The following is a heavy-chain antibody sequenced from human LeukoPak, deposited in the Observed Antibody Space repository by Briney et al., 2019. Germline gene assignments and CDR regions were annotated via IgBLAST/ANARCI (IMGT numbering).Heavy chain of an antibody. J-gene: IGHJ4*02. CDR3: ARNGGDNYGDLEY. CDR2: IRSDGSST. D-gene: IGHD4-17*01. V-gene: IGHV3-74*01. Sequence: GGFLRLSCAASGFTFSSYWMQWVRQATGKGLVWVSRIRSDGSSTSYADSVKGRFTISRDNAKYTLYLQMNSLIAEDTAVYCCARNGGDNYGDLEYWGQGTLVTVSS. CDR1: GFTFSSYW.